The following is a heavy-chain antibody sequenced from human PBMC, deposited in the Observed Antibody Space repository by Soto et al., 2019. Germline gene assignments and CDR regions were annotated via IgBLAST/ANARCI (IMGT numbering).Heavy chain of an antibody. J-gene: IGHJ4*02. V-gene: IGHV4-39*02. D-gene: IGHD3-22*01. CDR2: IYYSGSP. CDR3: AREPGSSGYPFDY. Sequence: SETLSLTCIVSAGSISSTTYYWGWIRQPPGKGLEWIGSIYYSGSPSYNPSLKSRVTISVDASKDQFSLRLSSVTAADTAVYYCAREPGSSGYPFDYWGQGTPVTVSS. CDR1: AGSISSTTYY.